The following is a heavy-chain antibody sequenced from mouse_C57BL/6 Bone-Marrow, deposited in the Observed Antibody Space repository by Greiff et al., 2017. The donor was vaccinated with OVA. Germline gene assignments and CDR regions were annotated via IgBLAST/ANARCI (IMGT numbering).Heavy chain of an antibody. CDR3: ARINYWYFDV. Sequence: DVMLVESGGGLVKPGGSLKLSCAASGFTFSDYGMHWVRQAPEKGLEWVAYISSGSSTIYYADTVKGRFTISRDIAKNTLFLQMTSLRSEDTAMYYCARINYWYFDVWGTGTTVTVSS. CDR1: GFTFSDYG. CDR2: ISSGSSTI. J-gene: IGHJ1*03. V-gene: IGHV5-17*01.